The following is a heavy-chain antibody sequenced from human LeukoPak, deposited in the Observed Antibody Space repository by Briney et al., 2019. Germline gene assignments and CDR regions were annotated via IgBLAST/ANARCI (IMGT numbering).Heavy chain of an antibody. Sequence: GGSLRLSCAASGFTFSSYGMHWVRQAPGKGLEWVAVIWYDGSNKYYADSVKGRFTISRDNSKNTLYLQMNSLRADDTAVYYCAKDYSSSSPYYFDYWGQGTLVTVSS. J-gene: IGHJ4*02. CDR2: IWYDGSNK. V-gene: IGHV3-33*06. D-gene: IGHD6-6*01. CDR3: AKDYSSSSPYYFDY. CDR1: GFTFSSYG.